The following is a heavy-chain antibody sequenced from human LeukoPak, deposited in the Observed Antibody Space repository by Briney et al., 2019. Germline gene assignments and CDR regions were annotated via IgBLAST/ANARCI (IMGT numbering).Heavy chain of an antibody. CDR2: LYSSGST. CDR3: ARHYYDRSESDYFDY. CDR1: GRSISGYY. D-gene: IGHD3-22*01. J-gene: IGHJ4*02. V-gene: IGHV4-59*08. Sequence: MTSETLSLTCTVSGRSISGYYWSWIRQPPGEGREWIGYLYSSGSTTYNPSLNRRVTISVDTYENQYSLTLSSVTDADAAGYYCARHYYDRSESDYFDYWGQGTLVTVSS.